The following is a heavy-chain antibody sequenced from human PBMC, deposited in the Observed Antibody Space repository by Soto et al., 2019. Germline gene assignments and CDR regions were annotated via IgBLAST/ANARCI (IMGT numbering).Heavy chain of an antibody. D-gene: IGHD5-12*01. Sequence: PGESLKICCKGSRYIFTSYWISWVRQMPGKGRGWMGRIDPRDSYTNYSPSFQGHVTISADKSISTAFLQWRSLKASDTAMYYCARQYSGYDTVPLYYYSGTDVWGQGTTVTVSS. J-gene: IGHJ6*02. CDR1: RYIFTSYW. V-gene: IGHV5-10-1*01. CDR3: ARQYSGYDTVPLYYYSGTDV. CDR2: IDPRDSYT.